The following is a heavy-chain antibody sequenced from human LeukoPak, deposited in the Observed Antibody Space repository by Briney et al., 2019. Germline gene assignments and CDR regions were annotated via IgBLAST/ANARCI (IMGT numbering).Heavy chain of an antibody. CDR2: ISSSGSTI. D-gene: IGHD3-10*02. Sequence: GGSLRLSCAASGFTFSSYEMNWVRQAPGKGLEWASYISSSGSTIYYADSVKGRFTISRDNAKNSLYLQMNSLRAEDTAVYYCAREGRKSRGVDLVRKKETGYYYYMDVWGKGTTVTVSS. V-gene: IGHV3-48*03. CDR1: GFTFSSYE. J-gene: IGHJ6*03. CDR3: AREGRKSRGVDLVRKKETGYYYYMDV.